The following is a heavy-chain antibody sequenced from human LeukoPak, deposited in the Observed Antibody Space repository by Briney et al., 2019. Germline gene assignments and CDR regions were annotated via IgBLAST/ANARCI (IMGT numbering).Heavy chain of an antibody. J-gene: IGHJ4*02. CDR1: GYTFTSYG. D-gene: IGHD5-24*01. CDR2: ISAYNGNT. V-gene: IGHV1-18*01. CDR3: ARDQDGYSFDY. Sequence: GASVKVSCKAYGYTFTSYGISWVRQAPGQGLEWMGWISAYNGNTNYAQKPQGRVTMTTDTSTSTAYMELRSLRSDDTAVYYCARDQDGYSFDYWGQGTLVTVSS.